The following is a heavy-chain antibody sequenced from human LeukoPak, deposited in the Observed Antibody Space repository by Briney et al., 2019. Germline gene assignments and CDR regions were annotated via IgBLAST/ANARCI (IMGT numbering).Heavy chain of an antibody. Sequence: PGGSLRLSCAASGFTFSSNAMSWVRQAPGKGLEWVSAISGSSSSGRTFYADSVKGRFTISRDNSKNTLYLQMNSLRAEDTAVYYCARDALIEMPYYYYYYGMDVWGQGTTVTVPS. V-gene: IGHV3-23*01. CDR3: ARDALIEMPYYYYYYGMDV. D-gene: IGHD5-24*01. CDR2: ISGSSSSGRT. CDR1: GFTFSSNA. J-gene: IGHJ6*02.